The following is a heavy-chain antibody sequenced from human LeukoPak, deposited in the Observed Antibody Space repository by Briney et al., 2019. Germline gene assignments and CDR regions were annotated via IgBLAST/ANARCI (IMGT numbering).Heavy chain of an antibody. Sequence: SESLSLTCTVSGGSISSYYWSWIRQPPGKGLEWIGYIYYSGSTYYNPSLKSRVTISVDTSKNQFSLKLSSVTAADTAVYYCARRRTGYSYPQPYYFDYWGQGTLVTVSS. V-gene: IGHV4-59*08. CDR3: ARRRTGYSYPQPYYFDY. CDR1: GGSISSYY. CDR2: IYYSGST. J-gene: IGHJ4*02. D-gene: IGHD5-18*01.